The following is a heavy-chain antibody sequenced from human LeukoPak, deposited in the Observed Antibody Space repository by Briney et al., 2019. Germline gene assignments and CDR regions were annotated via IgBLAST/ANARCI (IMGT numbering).Heavy chain of an antibody. V-gene: IGHV3-21*01. CDR3: ARPYDTRGYFPDY. Sequence: GGSLRLSCAASGFTFNSYAMNWVRQAPGKGLEWVSSISRGSDHIFYADSMKGRFTISRDNAKNSLYLQMNSLGAEDTAVYYCARPYDTRGYFPDYWGQGTLVTVSS. CDR1: GFTFNSYA. J-gene: IGHJ4*02. CDR2: ISRGSDHI. D-gene: IGHD3-22*01.